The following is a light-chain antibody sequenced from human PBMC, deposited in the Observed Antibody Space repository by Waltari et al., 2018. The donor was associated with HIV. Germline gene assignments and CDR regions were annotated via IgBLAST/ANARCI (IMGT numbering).Light chain of an antibody. CDR2: WAS. V-gene: IGKV4-1*01. Sequence: VLTQPTDSLAVCLGDRATLRCKSSHCVLPWPQNKDFLVWYQQKPGQPPKLLIYWASTRESGVPARFSGSGSGTDFSLTISSLQAEDVAVYDCQQYHYIPWTFGQGTKVEIK. J-gene: IGKJ1*01. CDR3: QQYHYIPWT. CDR1: HCVLPWPQNKDF.